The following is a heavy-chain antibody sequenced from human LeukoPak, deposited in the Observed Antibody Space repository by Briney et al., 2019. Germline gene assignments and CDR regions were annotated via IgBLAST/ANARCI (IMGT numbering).Heavy chain of an antibody. Sequence: SETLSLTCTVSGGSISSGTYYWGGIRQPPGKGLEWVATIYYTGSMYYNPSLKGRVTVSVDTSKNQFSLKLSSVTAADTAVYYCARLPGSGYFDYWGQGILVTVSS. CDR3: ARLPGSGYFDY. V-gene: IGHV4-39*01. J-gene: IGHJ4*02. D-gene: IGHD3-22*01. CDR1: GGSISSGTYY. CDR2: IYYTGSM.